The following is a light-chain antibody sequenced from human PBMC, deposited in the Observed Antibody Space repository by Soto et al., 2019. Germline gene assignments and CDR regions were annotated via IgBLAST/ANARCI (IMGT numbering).Light chain of an antibody. Sequence: VSAQSPVSLPVTVGQPASISFIAIQILVASDGNTYLSWLQQRPGQSPRRLFYRVSSRESGVPDRFSGGGSGTDFTLKISSVEAEDVGVYYCMQGSHWTGTFGQGTKVDI. CDR3: MQGSHWTGT. CDR1: QILVASDGNTY. J-gene: IGKJ1*01. CDR2: RVS. V-gene: IGKV2-30*01.